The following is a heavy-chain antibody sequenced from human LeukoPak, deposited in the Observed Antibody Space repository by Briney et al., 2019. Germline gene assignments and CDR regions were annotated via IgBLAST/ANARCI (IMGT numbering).Heavy chain of an antibody. Sequence: GGSLRLPCAASGFTFSSHWMHWVRQAPGKGLVWVSRINSDGNYTSYADSVKGRFTISRDNAKNTVFLQMNSLRAEDTAVYYCASSFYASGRNWGQGTLVTVSS. J-gene: IGHJ4*02. CDR3: ASSFYASGRN. CDR1: GFTFSSHW. V-gene: IGHV3-74*01. CDR2: INSDGNYT. D-gene: IGHD3-10*01.